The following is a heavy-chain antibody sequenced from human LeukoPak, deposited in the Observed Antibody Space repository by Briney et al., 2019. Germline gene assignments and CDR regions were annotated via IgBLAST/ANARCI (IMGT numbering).Heavy chain of an antibody. D-gene: IGHD3-10*01. CDR1: GGSISSYY. Sequence: SETLSLTCTVSGGSISSYYWSWIRQPPGKGLEWIGYIYYSGSTNYNPSLKSRVTISVDTSKNQFSLKLSSVTAADTAVYYCARIDLWFGELFYFDYWAREPWSPPPQ. CDR2: IYYSGST. CDR3: ARIDLWFGELFYFDY. V-gene: IGHV4-59*01. J-gene: IGHJ4*02.